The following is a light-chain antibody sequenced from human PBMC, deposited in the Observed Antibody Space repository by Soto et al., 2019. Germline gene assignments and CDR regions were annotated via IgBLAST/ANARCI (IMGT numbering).Light chain of an antibody. CDR1: SSDVGSYNL. CDR3: CSYAGSRKV. CDR2: EVS. V-gene: IGLV2-23*02. J-gene: IGLJ1*01. Sequence: ALTQPASVSGSPGQSITISCTGTSSDVGSYNLVSWYQQHPGKAPKLMIYEVSKRPSGVSNRFSGSKSGNTASLTISGLQAEDEADYYCCSYAGSRKVFGTGTKVTVL.